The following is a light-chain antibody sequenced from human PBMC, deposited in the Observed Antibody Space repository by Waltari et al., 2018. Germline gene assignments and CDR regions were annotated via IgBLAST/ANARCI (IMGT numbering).Light chain of an antibody. CDR3: QHYVNLPAT. Sequence: EIVLTQSPDTLSFSPGDSATLSCRASESISKYLAWYQQKPGQAPRLLIYHASSRSTGIPDRFSGSGFVTDFSLTINRLEPEDFAVYYCQHYVNLPATFGQGTKLEIK. J-gene: IGKJ1*01. CDR2: HAS. CDR1: ESISKY. V-gene: IGKV3-20*01.